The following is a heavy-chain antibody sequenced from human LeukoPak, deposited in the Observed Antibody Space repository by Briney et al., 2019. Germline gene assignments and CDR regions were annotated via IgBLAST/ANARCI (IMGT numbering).Heavy chain of an antibody. CDR2: IWYDGSNK. CDR1: GFTFSSYG. V-gene: IGHV3-33*06. Sequence: PGRSLRLSCAASGFTFSSYGMHWVRQAPGKGLEWVAVIWYDGSNKYYADSVKGRFTISRDNSKSTLYLQMNSLRAEDTAVYYCAKDTYGDYEGDWGQGTLVTVSS. J-gene: IGHJ4*02. CDR3: AKDTYGDYEGD. D-gene: IGHD4-17*01.